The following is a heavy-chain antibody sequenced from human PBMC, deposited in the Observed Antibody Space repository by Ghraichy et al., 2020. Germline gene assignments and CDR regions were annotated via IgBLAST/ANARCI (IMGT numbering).Heavy chain of an antibody. Sequence: SETLSLTCTGSGDSFTTSYWTWIRQPAGKGLEWIGRISASGSTYQNPSLRSRISMSVETSKNTFSLRLTSVTGADTAVYYCARDDLVGGGGRNWFHPWGQGRLVTVSS. CDR1: GDSFTTSY. D-gene: IGHD3-16*01. V-gene: IGHV4-4*07. J-gene: IGHJ5*02. CDR3: ARDDLVGGGGRNWFHP. CDR2: ISASGST.